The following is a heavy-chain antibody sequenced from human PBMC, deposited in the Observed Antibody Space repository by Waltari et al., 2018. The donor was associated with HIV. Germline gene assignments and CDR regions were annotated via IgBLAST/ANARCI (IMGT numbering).Heavy chain of an antibody. CDR3: ARDSSSSWYSGYFQH. D-gene: IGHD6-13*01. J-gene: IGHJ1*01. CDR1: GFTFSSYW. CDR2: INSDGSST. Sequence: EVQLVESGGGLVQHGGSLRLSCAASGFTFSSYWMHWVRQAPGKGLVWVSRINSDGSSTSYADSVKGRFTISRDNAKNTLYLQMNSLRAEDTAVYYCARDSSSSWYSGYFQHWGQGTLVTVSS. V-gene: IGHV3-74*01.